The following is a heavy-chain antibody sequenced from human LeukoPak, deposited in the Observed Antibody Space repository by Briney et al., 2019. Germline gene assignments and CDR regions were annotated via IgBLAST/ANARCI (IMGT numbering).Heavy chain of an antibody. D-gene: IGHD5-18*01. CDR3: ARVRGGYSYGYGAMDV. CDR1: GFSFSSYS. CDR2: ITSTSSYI. Sequence: NPGGSLRLSWAASGFSFSSYSMDWVRQAPGKGLEWVSSITSTSSYIYYADSVKGRFTISRDNAKNSLYLQLNSLRAEDTAVYYCARVRGGYSYGYGAMDVWGKGTTVTVSS. J-gene: IGHJ6*03. V-gene: IGHV3-21*01.